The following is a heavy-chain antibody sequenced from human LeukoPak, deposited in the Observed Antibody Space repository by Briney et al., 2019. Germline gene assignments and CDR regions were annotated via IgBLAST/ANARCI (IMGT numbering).Heavy chain of an antibody. J-gene: IGHJ4*02. D-gene: IGHD3-3*01. CDR3: ARAAYDFWSGYPYYFDY. V-gene: IGHV3-53*01. CDR1: GFTVSSNY. Sequence: GGSLRLSCAASGFTVSSNYMSWVRQAPGKGLEWVSVIYSGGSTYYADSVEGRFTISRDNSKNTLYLQMNSLRAEDTAVYYCARAAYDFWSGYPYYFDYWGQGTLVTVSS. CDR2: IYSGGST.